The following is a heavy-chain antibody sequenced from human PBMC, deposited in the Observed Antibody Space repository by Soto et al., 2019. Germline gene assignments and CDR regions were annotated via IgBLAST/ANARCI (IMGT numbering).Heavy chain of an antibody. J-gene: IGHJ5*01. CDR2: IYYSGGT. CDR1: GGSINSDAYS. CDR3: ARLLYDSSPFDS. V-gene: IGHV4-31*03. Sequence: QVQLQESGPGLVKPSQTLSLTCSVSGGSINSDAYSWGWIRQHPGKGLEWIAYIYYSGGTYYNPSLKSRVTMSVDTSKNQSSLKLSSVTAADTAVYYGARLLYDSSPFDSWGQGTLVTVSA. D-gene: IGHD3-22*01.